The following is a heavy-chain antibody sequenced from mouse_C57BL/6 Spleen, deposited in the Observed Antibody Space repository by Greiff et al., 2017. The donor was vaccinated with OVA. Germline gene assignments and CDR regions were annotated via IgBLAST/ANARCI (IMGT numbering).Heavy chain of an antibody. CDR1: GFTFSSYT. V-gene: IGHV5-9*01. D-gene: IGHD5-1*01. J-gene: IGHJ4*01. Sequence: EVHLVESGGGLVKPGGSLKLSCAASGFTFSSYTMSWVRQTPEKRLEWVATISGGGGNTYYPDSVKGRFTISRDNAKNTLYLQMSSLRSEDTALYYCARQSNYAMDYWGQGTSVTVSS. CDR3: ARQSNYAMDY. CDR2: ISGGGGNT.